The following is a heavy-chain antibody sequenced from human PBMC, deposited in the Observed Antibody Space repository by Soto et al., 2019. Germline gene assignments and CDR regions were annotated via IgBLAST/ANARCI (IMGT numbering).Heavy chain of an antibody. D-gene: IGHD5-12*01. J-gene: IGHJ4*02. CDR1: GFTFDDYA. V-gene: IGHV3-9*01. CDR3: AKHLWRGYSGYDYLLDY. CDR2: ISWNSGSI. Sequence: GGSLRLSCAASGFTFDDYAMHWVRQAPGKGLEWVSGISWNSGSIGYADSVKGRFTISRDNAKNSLYLQMNSLRAEDTALYYCAKHLWRGYSGYDYLLDYWGQGTLVTVSS.